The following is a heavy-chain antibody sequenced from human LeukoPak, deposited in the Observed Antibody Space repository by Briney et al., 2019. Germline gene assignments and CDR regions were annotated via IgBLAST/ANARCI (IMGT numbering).Heavy chain of an antibody. D-gene: IGHD2-2*01. CDR2: IYYSGST. CDR1: GGSISSSSYS. J-gene: IGHJ4*02. Sequence: SETLSLTCTVSGGSISSSSYSWGWIRQPPGKGLEWIGSIYYSGSTYYNPSLKSRVTISVDTSKNQFSLKLSSVTAADTAVYYCARTMCSSTSCYRTGLRRYYFDYWGQGTLVTVSS. CDR3: ARTMCSSTSCYRTGLRRYYFDY. V-gene: IGHV4-39*01.